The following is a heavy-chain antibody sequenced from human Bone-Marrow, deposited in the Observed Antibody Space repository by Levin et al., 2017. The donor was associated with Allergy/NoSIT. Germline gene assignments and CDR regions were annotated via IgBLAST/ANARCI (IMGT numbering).Heavy chain of an antibody. J-gene: IGHJ4*02. D-gene: IGHD2-2*01. CDR2: ISYDGSNK. V-gene: IGHV3-30*18. CDR1: GFTFSSYG. Sequence: PGGSLRLSCAASGFTFSSYGMHWVRQAPGKGLEWVAVISYDGSNKYYADSVKGRFTISRDNSKNTLYLQMNSLRAEDTAVYYCAKEIHVVVPAAFDYWGQGTLVTVSS. CDR3: AKEIHVVVPAAFDY.